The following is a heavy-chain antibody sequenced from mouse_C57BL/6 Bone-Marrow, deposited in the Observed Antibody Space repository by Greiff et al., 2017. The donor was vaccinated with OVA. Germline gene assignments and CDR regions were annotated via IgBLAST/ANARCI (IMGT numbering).Heavy chain of an antibody. CDR2: ISGGGGNT. D-gene: IGHD1-2*01. Sequence: EVQLVESGGGLVKPGGSLKLSCAASGFTFSSYTMSWVRQTPEKRLEWVATISGGGGNTYYPDSVKGRFTISRDNAKNTLYLQMSSLRSEDTALYYCARHNGHWYFDVWGTGTTVTVSS. CDR1: GFTFSSYT. J-gene: IGHJ1*03. CDR3: ARHNGHWYFDV. V-gene: IGHV5-9*01.